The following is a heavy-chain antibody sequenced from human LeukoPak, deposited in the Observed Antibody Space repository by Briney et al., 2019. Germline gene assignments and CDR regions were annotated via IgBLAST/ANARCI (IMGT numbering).Heavy chain of an antibody. V-gene: IGHV4-4*02. Sequence: KASETLSLTCAVSGGSISSSNWWSWVRQPPGKGLEWIGEIYHSGSTNYNPSLKSRVTISVDKSKNQFSLKLSSVTAADTAVYYCARDQPGRFGELTDAFDIWGQGTMVTVSS. J-gene: IGHJ3*02. CDR3: ARDQPGRFGELTDAFDI. D-gene: IGHD3-10*01. CDR2: IYHSGST. CDR1: GGSISSSNW.